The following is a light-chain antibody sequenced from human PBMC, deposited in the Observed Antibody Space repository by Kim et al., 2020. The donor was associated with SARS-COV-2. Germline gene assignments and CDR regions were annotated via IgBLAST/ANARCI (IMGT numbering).Light chain of an antibody. Sequence: SASVGDRVTITCRASQSISSWLAWYQQKPGKAPKLLIYKASSLESGVPSRFSGSGSGTEFTLTISSLQPDDFATYYCQQYNSYSFTFGPGTKVIS. CDR2: KAS. CDR1: QSISSW. V-gene: IGKV1-5*03. CDR3: QQYNSYSFT. J-gene: IGKJ3*01.